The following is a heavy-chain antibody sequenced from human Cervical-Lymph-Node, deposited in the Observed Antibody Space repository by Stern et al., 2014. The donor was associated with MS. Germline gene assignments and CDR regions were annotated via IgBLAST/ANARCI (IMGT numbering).Heavy chain of an antibody. D-gene: IGHD3-22*01. V-gene: IGHV1-58*01. CDR3: AAEPNYYDSSGSDAFDI. CDR2: IVVGSGNT. Sequence: QLVESGPEVKKPGTSVKVSCKASGFTFTSSAVQWVRQAHGQRLEWIGWIVVGSGNTNYAQKFQERVTITRDMSTSTAYMELSSLRSEDTAVYYCAAEPNYYDSSGSDAFDIWGQGTMVTVSS. J-gene: IGHJ3*02. CDR1: GFTFTSSA.